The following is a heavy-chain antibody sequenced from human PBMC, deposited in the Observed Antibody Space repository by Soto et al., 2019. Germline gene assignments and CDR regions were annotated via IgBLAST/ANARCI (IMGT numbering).Heavy chain of an antibody. CDR1: EFSFSAYG. CDR2: ISYDGNDK. V-gene: IGHV3-30*03. D-gene: IGHD4-17*01. Sequence: QVQLVESGGGVVRPGRSLRLSCVASEFSFSAYGMHWVRLAPGKGLQWVAVISYDGNDKYYADSVKGRFTISRDDSKNTLYLQMNSLRIEDTAIYYCARRKPVTTGHYYYYIDVWGKGTTVTVSS. CDR3: ARRKPVTTGHYYYYIDV. J-gene: IGHJ6*03.